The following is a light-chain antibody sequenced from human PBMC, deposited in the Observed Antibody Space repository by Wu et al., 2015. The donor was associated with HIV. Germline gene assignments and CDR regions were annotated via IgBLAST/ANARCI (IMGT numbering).Light chain of an antibody. V-gene: IGKV1-27*01. CDR1: QGITNY. CDR3: QKYNTAPWT. J-gene: IGKJ1*01. Sequence: EIQMTQSPSSLSASVGDRVTITCRASQGITNYLAWYQQKPGKVPKVLNYAASTLQSGAPSRFSGSGSGTDFTLTISSLQPEDVATYYCQKYNTAPWTFGQGTKVEIK. CDR2: AAS.